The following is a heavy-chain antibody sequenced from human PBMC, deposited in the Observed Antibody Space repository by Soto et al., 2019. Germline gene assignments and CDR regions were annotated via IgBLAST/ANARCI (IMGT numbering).Heavy chain of an antibody. CDR3: ARGPRNWRVDY. Sequence: QVQLVQSGAEVKKPGASVKVSCKAAGYTFTSYDINWVRQATGQDFEWMGWMNPNSGNTAYAQKFQGRVTMTRDTSKSTAFIELSSLTSEDTAVYYCARGPRNWRVDYWGQGTLVTVPS. CDR1: GYTFTSYD. CDR2: MNPNSGNT. V-gene: IGHV1-8*01. J-gene: IGHJ4*02. D-gene: IGHD1-20*01.